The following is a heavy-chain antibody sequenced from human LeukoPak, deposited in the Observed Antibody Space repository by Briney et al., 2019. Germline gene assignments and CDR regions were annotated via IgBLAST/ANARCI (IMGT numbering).Heavy chain of an antibody. CDR1: GFAFSNAW. V-gene: IGHV3-23*01. CDR2: VSGSGDST. CDR3: AKGGQYGSSWYLIDY. D-gene: IGHD6-13*01. J-gene: IGHJ4*02. Sequence: GSLRLSCAASGFAFSNAWMSWVRQAPGRGLEWVSTVSGSGDSTYFADSVKGRFTISRDNSKNTLFLQMNSLRAEDTAVYYCAKGGQYGSSWYLIDYWGLGTLVTVSS.